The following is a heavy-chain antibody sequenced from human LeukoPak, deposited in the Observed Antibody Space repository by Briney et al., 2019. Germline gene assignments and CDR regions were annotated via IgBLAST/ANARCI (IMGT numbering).Heavy chain of an antibody. CDR1: GGTFSSYA. D-gene: IGHD2-21*02. Sequence: SVKVSCKASGGTFSSYAISWVRQAPGQGLEWMGGIIPIFGTANYAQKFQGRVTITADESTSTAYMELSSLRSEDTAVYYCARDTTYCGGDCVLGDLGYFDLWGRGTLVTVSS. J-gene: IGHJ2*01. CDR3: ARDTTYCGGDCVLGDLGYFDL. CDR2: IIPIFGTA. V-gene: IGHV1-69*13.